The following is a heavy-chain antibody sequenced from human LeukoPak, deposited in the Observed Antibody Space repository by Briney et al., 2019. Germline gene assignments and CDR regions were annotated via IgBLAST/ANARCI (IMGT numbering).Heavy chain of an antibody. J-gene: IGHJ4*02. D-gene: IGHD1-1*01. V-gene: IGHV3-48*03. Sequence: GGSLRLSCAASGFTFNSYEMNWVRQAPGKGLEWVSYISSSGSTIYYADSVKGRFTISRDNAKNSLYLQMNSLRVEDTALYYCARTGAILTGFPYYFDFWGQGTLVTVSS. CDR2: ISSSGSTI. CDR1: GFTFNSYE. CDR3: ARTGAILTGFPYYFDF.